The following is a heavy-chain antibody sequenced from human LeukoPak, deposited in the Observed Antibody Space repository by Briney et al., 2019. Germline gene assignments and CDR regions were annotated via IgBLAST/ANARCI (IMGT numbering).Heavy chain of an antibody. CDR3: ARKENVYYYFDY. D-gene: IGHD3-10*01. V-gene: IGHV4-28*01. CDR2: ICHSGTT. CDR1: GYSITSSSW. Sequence: SETLSLTCAVSGYSITSSSWWGWIRQPPGKGLEWIGYICHSGTTYYNPSLQSRVTMSVDTSKNQFSLKLSSVTAVDTAVYYCARKENVYYYFDYWGQGTLVTVSS. J-gene: IGHJ4*02.